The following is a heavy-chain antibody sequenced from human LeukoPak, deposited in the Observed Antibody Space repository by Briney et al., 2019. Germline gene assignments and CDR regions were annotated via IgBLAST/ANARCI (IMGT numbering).Heavy chain of an antibody. J-gene: IGHJ4*02. CDR3: AKDLVHYYGSGSYRNY. CDR2: ISGSGGST. Sequence: QSGGSLRLSCAASGFTFSSYAMSWVRQAPGKGLEWVSAISGSGGSTYYADSVKGRFTISRDNSKNTLYLQMNSLRAEDTAVYYCAKDLVHYYGSGSYRNYWGQGTLVTVSS. D-gene: IGHD3-10*01. V-gene: IGHV3-23*01. CDR1: GFTFSSYA.